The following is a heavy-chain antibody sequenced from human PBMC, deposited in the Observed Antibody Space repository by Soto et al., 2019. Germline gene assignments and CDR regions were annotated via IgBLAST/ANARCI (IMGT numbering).Heavy chain of an antibody. CDR1: GFTFSSYG. CDR2: ISGSGGNI. V-gene: IGHV3-23*01. D-gene: IGHD1-1*01. CDR3: ATQDFRGTTGTT. J-gene: IGHJ4*02. Sequence: GGSLRLSCAASGFTFSSYGMHWVRQAPGKGLEWVSVISGSGGNIHYADSVKGRFTISRDNSKNTLYLQMNSLRVEDTAVYNCATQDFRGTTGTTWGQGTLVTVSS.